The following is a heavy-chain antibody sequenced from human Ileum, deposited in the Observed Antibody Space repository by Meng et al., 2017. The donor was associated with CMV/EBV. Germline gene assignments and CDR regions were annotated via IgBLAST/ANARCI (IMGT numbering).Heavy chain of an antibody. CDR3: ARGWYVSSSGHDAFEV. Sequence: GESLKISCKASGYTFSGYYMHWVRQAPGQGLEWMGWINPNSGDTNSAQKFQGRVTMTTDTSISTAYMDLSRLRSDDTAVYYCARGWYVSSSGHDAFEVWGQGTMVTVSS. J-gene: IGHJ3*01. V-gene: IGHV1-2*02. CDR1: GYTFSGYY. D-gene: IGHD6-6*01. CDR2: INPNSGDT.